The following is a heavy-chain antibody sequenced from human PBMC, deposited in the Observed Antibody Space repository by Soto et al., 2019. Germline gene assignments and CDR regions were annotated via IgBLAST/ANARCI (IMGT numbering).Heavy chain of an antibody. V-gene: IGHV3-15*01. D-gene: IGHD2-15*01. CDR2: IKTKTDGGTT. J-gene: IGHJ4*02. Sequence: EVQLVESGGGLVKPGGSLRLSCAASGFTFSNAWMSWVRQAPGTGLEWVARIKTKTDGGTTDYAAPVKGRFTISRDDSKNTLYLQMNSLITEDPAVYYCTTIRWFTYYFDYWGQGTLVTVSS. CDR1: GFTFSNAW. CDR3: TTIRWFTYYFDY.